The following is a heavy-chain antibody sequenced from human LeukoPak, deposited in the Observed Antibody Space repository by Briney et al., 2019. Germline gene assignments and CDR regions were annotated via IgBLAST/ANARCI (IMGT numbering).Heavy chain of an antibody. D-gene: IGHD3-9*01. CDR1: GLTFSSYS. CDR3: GMASSKQFAGYLPDGFDI. CDR2: ISSSGTYV. Sequence: KSGGSLRLSCAASGLTFSSYSMNCVRQAPGKGLEWVSSISSSGTYVYYADSVKGRFTISRDNAKNSLSLQMNSLRADDAAVYSCGMASSKQFAGYLPDGFDIWGQGTMVTVSS. V-gene: IGHV3-21*01. J-gene: IGHJ3*02.